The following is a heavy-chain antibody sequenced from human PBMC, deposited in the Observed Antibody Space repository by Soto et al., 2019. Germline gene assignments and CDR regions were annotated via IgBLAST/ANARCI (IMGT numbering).Heavy chain of an antibody. J-gene: IGHJ4*02. CDR1: GFSLTTSGGD. Sequence: QITLKESGPTLVRPTQTLTLTCTFSGFSLTTSGGDVGWIRQPPGKALEGLAGSYWDDDKRYSSSLKSRLTNTKDTSKSQVVLTMTNMDPVDTATYYCAHHPYYGLGSYSFDYWGQGTLVTVSS. CDR2: SYWDDDK. CDR3: AHHPYYGLGSYSFDY. D-gene: IGHD3-10*01. V-gene: IGHV2-5*02.